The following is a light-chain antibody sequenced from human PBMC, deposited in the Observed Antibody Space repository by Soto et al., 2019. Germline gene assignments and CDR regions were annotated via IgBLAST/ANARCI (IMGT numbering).Light chain of an antibody. CDR2: EVS. CDR1: SRDVGGYNL. V-gene: IGLV2-23*02. CDR3: CSFAGVSTFGV. Sequence: QSVLTQPASVSGSPGQSITISCTGDSRDVGGYNLVSWYQQYPGKAPKVIIYEVSKRPSGVSNRFSGSKSGNTASLTISGLQAEDEAYYHCCSFAGVSTFGVFGGGTKVTVL. J-gene: IGLJ3*02.